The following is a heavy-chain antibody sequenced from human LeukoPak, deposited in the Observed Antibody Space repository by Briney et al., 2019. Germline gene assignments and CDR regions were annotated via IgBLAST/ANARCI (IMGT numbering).Heavy chain of an antibody. CDR3: ARDYAFDI. CDR2: IYYIGST. J-gene: IGHJ3*02. CDR1: GDSISSYY. V-gene: IGHV4-59*01. Sequence: SETLSLTCTVSGDSISSYYWSWIRQPPGKGLEWIGYIYYIGSTNYNPSLKSRVTISVDTSKNQFSLKLSSMTAADTAVYYCARDYAFDIWGQGTMVTVSS.